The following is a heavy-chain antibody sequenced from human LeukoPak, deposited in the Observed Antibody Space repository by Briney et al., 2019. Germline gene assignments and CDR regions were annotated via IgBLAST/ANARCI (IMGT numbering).Heavy chain of an antibody. CDR1: GYTFSRYG. CDR3: ARDEGTAVVARNWFDS. CDR2: IWYDGSKK. V-gene: IGHV3-33*01. Sequence: GRSLRLSCVGSGYTFSRYGMHRVRQAPGKGLEWVGVIWYDGSKKYYADSVEGRFTISKDNSKNTVYLQMNSLRAEDTAVYYCARDEGTAVVARNWFDSWGQGTLVTVSS. D-gene: IGHD1/OR15-1a*01. J-gene: IGHJ5*01.